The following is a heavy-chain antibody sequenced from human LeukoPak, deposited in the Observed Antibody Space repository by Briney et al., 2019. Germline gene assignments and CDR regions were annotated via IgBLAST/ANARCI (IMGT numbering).Heavy chain of an antibody. D-gene: IGHD3-22*01. CDR2: IYSSGST. CDR3: ARDRVGYYDSSGYYY. J-gene: IGHJ4*02. CDR1: GGSISSFY. Sequence: SETLSLTCTASGGSISSFYWTWIRQPPGKGLEWIGYIYSSGSTNYNPSLKSRVTISVDTSKNQFSLKLSSVTAADTAVYYCARDRVGYYDSSGYYYWGQGTLVTVSS. V-gene: IGHV4-59*01.